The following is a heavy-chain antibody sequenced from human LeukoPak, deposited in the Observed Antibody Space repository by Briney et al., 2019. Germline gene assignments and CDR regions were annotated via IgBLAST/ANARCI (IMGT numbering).Heavy chain of an antibody. CDR2: IYHSGST. J-gene: IGHJ4*02. V-gene: IGHV4-38-2*02. CDR3: ARGYSSGWYHFDY. D-gene: IGHD6-19*01. CDR1: GYSISSGYY. Sequence: SETLSLTCTVSGYSISSGYYWGWIRQPPGKGLEWIGSIYHSGSTNYNPSLKSRVTISVDTSKNQFSLKLSSVTAADTAVYYCARGYSSGWYHFDYWGQGTLVTVSS.